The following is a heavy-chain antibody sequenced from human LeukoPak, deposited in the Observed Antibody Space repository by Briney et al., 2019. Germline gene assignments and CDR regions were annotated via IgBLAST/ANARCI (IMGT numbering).Heavy chain of an antibody. J-gene: IGHJ4*02. CDR2: ISSSRSTI. CDR3: ARNLPAADY. V-gene: IGHV3-48*04. D-gene: IGHD2-2*01. Sequence: PGGSLRLSCAASGFTFSSNSMNWVRQAPGRGLEWVSYISSSRSTIYYADSVKGRFTISRDNAKSSLYLQMNSLRAEDTAVYYCARNLPAADYWGQGTLVTVSS. CDR1: GFTFSSNS.